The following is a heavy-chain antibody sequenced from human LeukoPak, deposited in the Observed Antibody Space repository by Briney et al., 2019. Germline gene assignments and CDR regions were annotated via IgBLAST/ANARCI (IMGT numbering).Heavy chain of an antibody. CDR2: IIPIFGTA. V-gene: IGHV1-69*13. D-gene: IGHD3-10*01. Sequence: ASVKVSCKASGGTFSSYAISWVRQAPGQGLEWMGGIIPIFGTANYAQKFQGRVTITADESTSTAYMELSSLRSEDTAVYYCARGGYYYGSGSLIPDYFDYWGQGTLVTVSS. J-gene: IGHJ4*02. CDR1: GGTFSSYA. CDR3: ARGGYYYGSGSLIPDYFDY.